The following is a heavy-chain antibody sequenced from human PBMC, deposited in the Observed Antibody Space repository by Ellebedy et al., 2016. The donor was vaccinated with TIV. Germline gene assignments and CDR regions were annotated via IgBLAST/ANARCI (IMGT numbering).Heavy chain of an antibody. J-gene: IGHJ3*02. D-gene: IGHD1-26*01. CDR1: GGSISSSNW. V-gene: IGHV4/OR15-8*02. Sequence: SETLSLTCVVSGGSISSSNWWSWVRQPPGKGLEWIGETYHSGDTNYNTSHKSRVTTSIDTSKNQFSLTLSSVTAADTAVYYCARHWLQSGRSGTLDIWGHGTMVTVSS. CDR2: TYHSGDT. CDR3: ARHWLQSGRSGTLDI.